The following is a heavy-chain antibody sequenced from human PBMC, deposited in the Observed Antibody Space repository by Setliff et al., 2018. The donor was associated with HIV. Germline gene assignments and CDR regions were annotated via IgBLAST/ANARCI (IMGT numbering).Heavy chain of an antibody. CDR1: GYSISSGYY. J-gene: IGHJ4*02. CDR2: IYHSGFT. CDR3: ARDHKYYYDSSGLDY. V-gene: IGHV4-38-2*02. D-gene: IGHD3-22*01. Sequence: PSETLSLTCTVSGYSISSGYYWGWIRLPPGKGLEWIGDIYHSGFTIYNPSLKSRVTLSLDTSKNQFSLKLSSVTAADTAVYYCARDHKYYYDSSGLDYWGLGTLVTVSS.